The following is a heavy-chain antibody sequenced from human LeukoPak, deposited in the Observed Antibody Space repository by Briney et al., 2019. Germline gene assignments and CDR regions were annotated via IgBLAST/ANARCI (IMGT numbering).Heavy chain of an antibody. CDR3: ARDLRAVAGTRWFDP. D-gene: IGHD6-19*01. V-gene: IGHV4-4*07. CDR2: IYTSGST. J-gene: IGHJ5*02. Sequence: PSETLSLTCTVSGGSISSYYWSWIRQPAGKGLEWIGRIYTSGSTNYNPSLKSRVTMSVDTSKNQFSLKLSSVTAADTAVYYCARDLRAVAGTRWFDPWGQGTLVTVSS. CDR1: GGSISSYY.